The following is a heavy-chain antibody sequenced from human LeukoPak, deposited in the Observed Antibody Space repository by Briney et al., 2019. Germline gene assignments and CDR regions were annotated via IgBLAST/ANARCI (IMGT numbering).Heavy chain of an antibody. CDR1: GGSISSSSYY. J-gene: IGHJ4*02. CDR2: IYYSGST. V-gene: IGHV4-39*01. Sequence: PSETLSLTCTVSGGSISSSSYYWGWIRQPPGKGLEWIGSIYYSGSTYYNPSLKSRVTISVDTSKNQFSLKLSSVTAADTAVYYCASGQEYDSSGLGDYWGQGTLVTVSS. CDR3: ASGQEYDSSGLGDY. D-gene: IGHD3-22*01.